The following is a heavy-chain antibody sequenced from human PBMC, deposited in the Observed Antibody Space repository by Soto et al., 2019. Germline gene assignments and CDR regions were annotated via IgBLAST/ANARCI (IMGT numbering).Heavy chain of an antibody. J-gene: IGHJ4*02. CDR3: GRLEGLATISYYFDY. CDR1: GGSVSSSSYY. CDR2: VYYSGST. Sequence: TSETLSLTCTVSGGSVSSSSYYWGWVRQPPGKGLERIGSVYYSGSTYYNPSLESRVTISVDKSKNQFSLKLMSLSAADTSVYYCGRLEGLATISYYFDYWGQGALVTVSS. D-gene: IGHD3-9*01. V-gene: IGHV4-39*01.